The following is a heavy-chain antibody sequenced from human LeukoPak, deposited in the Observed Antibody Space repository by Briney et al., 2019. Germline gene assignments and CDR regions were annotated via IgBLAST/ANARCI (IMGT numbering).Heavy chain of an antibody. CDR1: GFTFGDYY. V-gene: IGHV3-11*06. CDR3: ASMGPPQTRPYYYDSSGSFLYYFDY. D-gene: IGHD3-22*01. J-gene: IGHJ4*02. Sequence: PGGSLRLSCAASGFTFGDYYMSWIRQAPGKGLEWVSYISSSSSYTNYADSVKGRFTISRDNAKNSLYLQMNSLRAEDTAVYYCASMGPPQTRPYYYDSSGSFLYYFDYWGQGTLVTVSS. CDR2: ISSSSSYT.